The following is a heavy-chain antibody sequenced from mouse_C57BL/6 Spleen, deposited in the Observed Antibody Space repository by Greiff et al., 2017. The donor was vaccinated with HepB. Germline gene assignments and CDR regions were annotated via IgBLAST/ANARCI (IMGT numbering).Heavy chain of an antibody. CDR1: GFTFSDYY. V-gene: IGHV5-16*01. Sequence: EVQLVESEGGLVQPGRSMKLSCTASGFTFSDYYMAWVRQVPEKGLEWVANINYDGSSTYYLDSLKSRFIISRDNAKNILYLQMSSLKSEDTATYYCARDPGYYGWYYFDYWGQGTTLTVSS. CDR2: INYDGSST. J-gene: IGHJ2*01. CDR3: ARDPGYYGWYYFDY. D-gene: IGHD1-1*01.